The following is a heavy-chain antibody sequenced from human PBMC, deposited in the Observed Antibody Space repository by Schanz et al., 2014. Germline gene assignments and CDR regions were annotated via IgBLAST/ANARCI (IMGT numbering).Heavy chain of an antibody. J-gene: IGHJ4*02. V-gene: IGHV1-46*03. CDR3: ARAFDSSGYYFDY. D-gene: IGHD3-22*01. CDR1: GYTLSAYS. Sequence: QVQLVQSGTQVKKPGASVKASCKASGYTLSAYSLHWVRQAPGQGLEWMGIVNPSVRGTHFAREFQGRVTVTSDTATSTVYMELSGLRSEDTAVYYCARAFDSSGYYFDYWGQGTLVTVSS. CDR2: VNPSVRGT.